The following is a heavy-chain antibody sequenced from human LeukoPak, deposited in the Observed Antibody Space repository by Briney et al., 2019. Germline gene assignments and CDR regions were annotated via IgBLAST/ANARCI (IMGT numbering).Heavy chain of an antibody. D-gene: IGHD3-3*01. CDR3: ARSPGAVITTFGRWFDP. Sequence: SETLSLTCAVYGGSFSGYYWSWIRQPPGKGLEWIGEINHSGSTNYNPSLKSRVTISVDTSKNQFSLKLSSVTAADTAVYYCARSPGAVITTFGRWFDPWGQGTLVTVSS. J-gene: IGHJ5*02. V-gene: IGHV4-34*01. CDR2: INHSGST. CDR1: GGSFSGYY.